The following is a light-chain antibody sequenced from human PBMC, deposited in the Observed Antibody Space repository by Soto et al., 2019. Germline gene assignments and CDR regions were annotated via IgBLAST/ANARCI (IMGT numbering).Light chain of an antibody. Sequence: QSVLTQPASVSGSPGQSITISCTGTSRDVSGYNYVSWYQQHPGKAPKLMIYDVSNRPSGVSNRFSGSQSGNTASLTISGLQAEDEADYYCSSYTSSSTYVFGTGTKVTVL. J-gene: IGLJ1*01. V-gene: IGLV2-14*01. CDR3: SSYTSSSTYV. CDR1: SRDVSGYNY. CDR2: DVS.